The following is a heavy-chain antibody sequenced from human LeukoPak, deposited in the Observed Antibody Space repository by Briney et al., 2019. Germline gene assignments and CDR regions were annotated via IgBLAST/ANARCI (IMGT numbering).Heavy chain of an antibody. J-gene: IGHJ4*02. D-gene: IGHD2-8*01. CDR3: VKDGLMRFFDY. Sequence: GGSLRLSCAASGFTFSNYYMVWIRQAPGKGLEWVSYISSSSYSSTYIKYADSVKGRFTISRDNSKNTLYLQMNSLRAEDTAVYYCVKDGLMRFFDYWGQGILVTVSS. CDR2: ISSSSYSSTYI. V-gene: IGHV3-11*06. CDR1: GFTFSNYY.